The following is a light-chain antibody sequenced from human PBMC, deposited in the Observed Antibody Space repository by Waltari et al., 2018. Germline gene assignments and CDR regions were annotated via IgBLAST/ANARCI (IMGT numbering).Light chain of an antibody. Sequence: QSALTQPASVSGSPGQSITISCTGTSSDVGAYNYVSWYQQHPGKAPKLMIYDVINRPSVISYRFAGSKSGNMASLTISGLQAEDEADYYCSSYTSSSTRVFGGGTKLTVL. CDR3: SSYTSSSTRV. J-gene: IGLJ3*02. CDR1: SSDVGAYNY. CDR2: DVI. V-gene: IGLV2-14*03.